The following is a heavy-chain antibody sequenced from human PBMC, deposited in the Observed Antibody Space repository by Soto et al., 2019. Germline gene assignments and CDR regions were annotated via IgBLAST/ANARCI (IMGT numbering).Heavy chain of an antibody. CDR3: ARVGEPNIPLYCSYGRDV. CDR2: ISAYNGNT. CDR1: GYTFTSYG. D-gene: IGHD3-10*01. V-gene: IGHV1-18*01. J-gene: IGHJ6*02. Sequence: QVQLVQSGAEVKKPGASVKVSCKASGYTFTSYGISWVRQAPGQGLEWMGWISAYNGNTNYAQKLQGRVTMTTDTPASTAERELRSLRSDDTDMYYCARVGEPNIPLYCSYGRDVWGQGTTVTVSS.